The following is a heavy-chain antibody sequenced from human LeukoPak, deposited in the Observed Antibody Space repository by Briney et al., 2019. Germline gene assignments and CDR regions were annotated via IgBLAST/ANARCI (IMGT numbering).Heavy chain of an antibody. V-gene: IGHV4-59*01. Sequence: SGTLSLTCTVSGGSISSYYWSWIRQPPGKGLEWIGYIYYSGSTNYNPSLKSRVTISVDTSKNQFSLKLSSVTAADTAVYYCARDRNYGSGSYGYYYGMDVWGQGTTVTVSS. J-gene: IGHJ6*02. CDR1: GGSISSYY. D-gene: IGHD3-10*01. CDR2: IYYSGST. CDR3: ARDRNYGSGSYGYYYGMDV.